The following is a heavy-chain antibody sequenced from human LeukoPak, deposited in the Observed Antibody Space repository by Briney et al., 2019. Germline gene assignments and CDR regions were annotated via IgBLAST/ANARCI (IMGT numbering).Heavy chain of an antibody. V-gene: IGHV3-74*01. CDR2: ITSDGSDT. CDR3: AAPLQPKDAFDI. J-gene: IGHJ3*02. CDR1: GLTFRNYW. Sequence: GGSLRLSCAASGLTFRNYWMHWVRQAPGKGLMWLSRITSDGSDTIYADPGKGRFTISRDNAKNTVYLQMNSLRAEDTAVYYCAAPLQPKDAFDIWGQGTMVTVSS.